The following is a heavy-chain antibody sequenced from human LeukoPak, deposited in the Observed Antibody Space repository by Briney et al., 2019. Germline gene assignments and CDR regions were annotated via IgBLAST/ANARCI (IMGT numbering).Heavy chain of an antibody. CDR2: IWYDGSNK. J-gene: IGHJ4*02. D-gene: IGHD3-22*01. V-gene: IGHV3-33*01. CDR3: ARGAYYYDSSGSDY. CDR1: GFTFSSYG. Sequence: GGSLRLSCAASGFTFSSYGMHWVRQAPGKGLEWVAVIWYDGSNKYYADSVKGRLTISRDNSKNTLYLQMNSLRAEDTAVYYCARGAYYYDSSGSDYWGQGTLVTVSS.